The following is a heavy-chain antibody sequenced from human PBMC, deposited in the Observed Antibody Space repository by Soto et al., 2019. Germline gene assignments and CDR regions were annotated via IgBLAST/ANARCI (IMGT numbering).Heavy chain of an antibody. CDR3: ATPRGYSGFGRGGWFDP. CDR2: INHSGST. J-gene: IGHJ5*02. CDR1: GGSFSGYY. D-gene: IGHD5-12*01. Sequence: QVQLQQWGAGLLKPSETLSLTCAVYGGSFSGYYWSWIRQPPGKGLEWIGEINHSGSTNYNPSLKGRVTISVNTAHNQFSPKLSSGTRADTAGYYCATPRGYSGFGRGGWFDPWGQGTLVTVSS. V-gene: IGHV4-34*01.